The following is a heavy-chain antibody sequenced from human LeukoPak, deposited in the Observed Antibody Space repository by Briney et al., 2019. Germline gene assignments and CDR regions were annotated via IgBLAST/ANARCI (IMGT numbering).Heavy chain of an antibody. CDR3: VRDYYGLGTYYNAYYGMDA. D-gene: IGHD3-10*01. V-gene: IGHV3-48*04. Sequence: PGGSLRLSCAASGFTFSSYSMNWVRQAPGKGLEWVSYISSRGDTIYYADSVKGQFTISRDNAKKSLSLQMSSLRAEDTAVYYCVRDYYGLGTYYNAYYGMDAWGQGTTVTVSS. J-gene: IGHJ6*02. CDR2: ISSRGDTI. CDR1: GFTFSSYS.